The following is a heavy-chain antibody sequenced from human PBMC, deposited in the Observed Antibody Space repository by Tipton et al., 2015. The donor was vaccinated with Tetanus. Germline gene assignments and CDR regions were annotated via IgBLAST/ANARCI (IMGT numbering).Heavy chain of an antibody. CDR2: IYTSGST. CDR1: GGSISSYY. Sequence: TLSLTCTVSGGSISSYYWSWIRQPAGKGLEWIGRIYTSGSTNYNPYLKSRVTMSVDTSKNLFSLKLSSVTAADTAVYYCASHYGSGSDDAFDIWGQGTMVTVSS. CDR3: ASHYGSGSDDAFDI. V-gene: IGHV4-4*07. J-gene: IGHJ3*02. D-gene: IGHD3-10*01.